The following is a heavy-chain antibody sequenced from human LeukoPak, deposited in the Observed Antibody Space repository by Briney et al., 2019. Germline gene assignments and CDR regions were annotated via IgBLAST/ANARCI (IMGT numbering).Heavy chain of an antibody. CDR1: GGSISSYY. D-gene: IGHD2-21*02. CDR2: IYTSGST. CDR3: ATEGLLSEWLHYYYYYYMDV. Sequence: SETLSLTCTVSGGSISSYYWSWIRQPAGKGLEWIGRIYTSGSTNYNPSLKSRVTMSVDTSKNQFSLKLSYVTAAATAVYYYATEGLLSEWLHYYYYYYMDVWGKGTTVTVSS. V-gene: IGHV4-4*07. J-gene: IGHJ6*03.